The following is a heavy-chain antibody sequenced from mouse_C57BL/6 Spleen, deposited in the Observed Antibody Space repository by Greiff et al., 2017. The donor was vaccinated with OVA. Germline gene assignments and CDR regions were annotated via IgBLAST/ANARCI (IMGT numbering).Heavy chain of an antibody. J-gene: IGHJ4*01. V-gene: IGHV3-6*01. Sequence: EVQLQQSGPGLVKPSQSLSLTCSVTGYSITRGYYWNWIRQFPGNKLEWMGYISYDGSNNYNPSLKNRISITRDTSKNQFFLKLNSVTTEDTATYYCAREDWDDAMDYWGQGTSVTVSS. D-gene: IGHD4-1*01. CDR3: AREDWDDAMDY. CDR1: GYSITRGYY. CDR2: ISYDGSN.